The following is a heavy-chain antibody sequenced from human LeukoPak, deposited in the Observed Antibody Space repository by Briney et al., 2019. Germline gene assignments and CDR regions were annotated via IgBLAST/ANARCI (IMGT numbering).Heavy chain of an antibody. D-gene: IGHD3-22*01. J-gene: IGHJ4*02. CDR3: ARARKTYYYDSSGFHVDF. CDR1: GGSISSYY. Sequence: SETLSLTCTVSGGSISSYYWSWIRQPPGKGLGWIGYIYYSGSTNYNPSLKSRVTISVDTSKNQFSLKLSSVTAADTAVYYCARARKTYYYDSSGFHVDFWGQGTLVTVSS. CDR2: IYYSGST. V-gene: IGHV4-59*12.